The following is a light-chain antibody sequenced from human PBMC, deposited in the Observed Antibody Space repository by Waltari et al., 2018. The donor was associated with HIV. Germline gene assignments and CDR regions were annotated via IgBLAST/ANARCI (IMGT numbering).Light chain of an antibody. CDR3: QQYNSYSRT. CDR1: QSISSW. CDR2: KAS. V-gene: IGKV1-5*03. J-gene: IGKJ1*01. Sequence: DIKMTQSPSPLSASVGDRVTITCRASQSISSWLAWYQQKPGKAPKLLIYKASSLESGVPSRFSGSGSRTEFTLTISSLQPDDFATYYCQQYNSYSRTFGQGTKVEIK.